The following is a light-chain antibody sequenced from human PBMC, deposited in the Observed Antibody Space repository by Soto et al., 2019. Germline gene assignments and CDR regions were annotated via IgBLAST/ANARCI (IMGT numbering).Light chain of an antibody. V-gene: IGKV1-5*03. CDR3: QLYNSYS. J-gene: IGKJ2*03. Sequence: IQMTQSHSTLSASVGDRVTISCRASQSGTNWLAWYQQKQGKAPKLLIYKATSLENGIPSRFRGSRSGTAFTLTISSLQPDEFANYYCQLYNSYSFGQWTKLEIK. CDR2: KAT. CDR1: QSGTNW.